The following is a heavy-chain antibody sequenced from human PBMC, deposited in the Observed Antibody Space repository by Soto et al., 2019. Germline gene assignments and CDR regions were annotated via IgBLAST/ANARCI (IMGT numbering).Heavy chain of an antibody. CDR2: TSYTGNT. Sequence: WETLSLTCFVSGGSVTSYHWSWIRQFPGKGLEWIAYTSYTGNTNYNPSLKSRVSISIDTSKKQFSLNLASVSAADTAVYYRAIAPKVSGSSQTRPEFWGQRTLVTVSS. CDR3: AIAPKVSGSSQTRPEF. V-gene: IGHV4-59*02. J-gene: IGHJ4*02. CDR1: GGSVTSYH. D-gene: IGHD6-6*01.